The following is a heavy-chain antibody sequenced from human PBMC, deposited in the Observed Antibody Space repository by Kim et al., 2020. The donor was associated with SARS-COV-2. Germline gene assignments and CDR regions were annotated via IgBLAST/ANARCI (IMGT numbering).Heavy chain of an antibody. CDR3: ASVWFGELSAPDY. Sequence: GGSLRLFCAASGFTFSSYAMHWVRQAPGKGLEWVAVISYDGSNKYYADSVKGRFTISRDNSKNTLYLQMNSLRAEDTAVYYCASVWFGELSAPDYWGQGT. J-gene: IGHJ4*02. CDR1: GFTFSSYA. CDR2: ISYDGSNK. V-gene: IGHV3-30*04. D-gene: IGHD3-10*01.